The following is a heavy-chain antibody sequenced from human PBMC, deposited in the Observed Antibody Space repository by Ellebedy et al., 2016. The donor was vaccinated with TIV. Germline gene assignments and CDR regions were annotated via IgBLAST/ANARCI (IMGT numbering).Heavy chain of an antibody. D-gene: IGHD1-26*01. Sequence: GGSLRLSXAASGFTFSSYSMHWVRQAPGKGLEWLSYISGSGETIHYADSVKGRFTISRDNAKSSLYLQMNSLRAEDTAVYYCARDPSIVLLEAGTEPPSDLWGQGTMVTVSS. V-gene: IGHV3-48*04. CDR2: ISGSGETI. CDR3: ARDPSIVLLEAGTEPPSDL. CDR1: GFTFSSYS. J-gene: IGHJ3*01.